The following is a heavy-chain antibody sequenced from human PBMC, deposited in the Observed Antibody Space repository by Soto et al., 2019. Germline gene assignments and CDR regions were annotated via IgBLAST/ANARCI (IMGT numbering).Heavy chain of an antibody. D-gene: IGHD2-15*01. CDR1: GGTFSSYA. V-gene: IGHV1-69*13. J-gene: IGHJ5*02. Sequence: XSVKVSCKASGGTFSSYAISWVRQAPGQGLEWMGGIIPIFGTANYAQKFQGRVTITADESTSTAYMELSSLRSEDTAVYYCARGAYCSGGSCSPGWFDPWGQGTLVTVSS. CDR2: IIPIFGTA. CDR3: ARGAYCSGGSCSPGWFDP.